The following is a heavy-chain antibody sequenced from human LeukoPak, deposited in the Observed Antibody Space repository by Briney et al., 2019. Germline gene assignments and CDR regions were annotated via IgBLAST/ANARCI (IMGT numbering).Heavy chain of an antibody. CDR1: GQSLDSTYY. V-gene: IGHV4-38-2*02. J-gene: IGHJ4*02. CDR2: TSQRGST. CDR3: ATTEGAYGGNSPVDY. D-gene: IGHD4-23*01. Sequence: SETLSLTCTVSGQSLDSTYYWAWIRQPPGKWLEWIGSTSQRGSTYYNPSLKSRVTISVDTSKNQFSLKLSSVTAADTAVYYCATTEGAYGGNSPVDYWGQGTLVTVSS.